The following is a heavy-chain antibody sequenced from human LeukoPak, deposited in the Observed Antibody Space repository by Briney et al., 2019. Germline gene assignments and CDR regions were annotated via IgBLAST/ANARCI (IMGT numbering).Heavy chain of an antibody. D-gene: IGHD3-3*01. Sequence: SETLSLTCTVSGDSISSGVYYSGWIRQPPGKGLEWIGSIYYSGTTNYNPSLKSRVTISVDTSKKQFSLKLRSVTAADTAVYYCARLPRYDFWSWGQGTLVTVSS. J-gene: IGHJ4*02. CDR3: ARLPRYDFWS. CDR1: GDSISSGVYY. V-gene: IGHV4-39*01. CDR2: IYYSGTT.